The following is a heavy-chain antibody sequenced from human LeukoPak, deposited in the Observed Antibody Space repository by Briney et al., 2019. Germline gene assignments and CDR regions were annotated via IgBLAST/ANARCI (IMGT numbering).Heavy chain of an antibody. D-gene: IGHD6-19*01. J-gene: IGHJ1*01. CDR2: IGAYNGNT. CDR1: GYTFTSYG. Sequence: GASVKVSCKASGYTFTSYGISWVRQAPGQGLEWMGWIGAYNGNTNYAQKLQGRVTMTTDTSTSTAYMDLRSLRSDDTAVYYCARAGVAVAGTQYFQHWGQGTLVTVSS. CDR3: ARAGVAVAGTQYFQH. V-gene: IGHV1-18*01.